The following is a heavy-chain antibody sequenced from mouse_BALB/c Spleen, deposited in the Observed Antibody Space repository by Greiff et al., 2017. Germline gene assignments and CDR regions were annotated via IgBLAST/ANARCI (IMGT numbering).Heavy chain of an antibody. CDR3: ARVDYYGYVAY. D-gene: IGHD1-2*01. CDR1: GFTFSDYG. Sequence: EVQRVESGGGLVQPGGSRKLSCAASGFTFSDYGMAWVRQAPGKGPEWVAFISNLAYSIYYADTVTGRFTISRENAKNTLYLEMSSLRSEDTAMYYCARVDYYGYVAYWGQGTLVTVSA. CDR2: ISNLAYSI. V-gene: IGHV5-15*02. J-gene: IGHJ3*01.